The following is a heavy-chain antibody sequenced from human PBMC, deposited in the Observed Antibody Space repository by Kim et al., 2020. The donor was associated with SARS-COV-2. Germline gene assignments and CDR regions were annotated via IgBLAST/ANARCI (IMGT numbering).Heavy chain of an antibody. CDR2: INPNSGGT. CDR3: ARDGYCSGGSCYLTLDY. V-gene: IGHV1-2*04. J-gene: IGHJ4*02. Sequence: ASVKVSCKASGYTFTGYYMHWVRQAPGQGLEWMGWINPNSGGTNYAQKFQGWVTMTRDTSISTAYMELSRLRSDETAVYYCARDGYCSGGSCYLTLDYWGQGTLVTVSS. CDR1: GYTFTGYY. D-gene: IGHD2-15*01.